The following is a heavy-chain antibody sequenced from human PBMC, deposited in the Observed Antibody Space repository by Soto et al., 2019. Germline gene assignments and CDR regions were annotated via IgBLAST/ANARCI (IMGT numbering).Heavy chain of an antibody. J-gene: IGHJ6*02. CDR1: GGSISSGDYY. D-gene: IGHD1-26*01. CDR2: IYYSGST. CDR3: ARETSGSYYHYYYYGMDV. Sequence: LALTCTVSGGSISSGDYYWSWIRQPPGKGLEWIGYIYYSGSTYYNPSLKSRVTISVDTSKNQFSLKLSSVTAADTAVYYCARETSGSYYHYYYYGMDVWGQGTTVTVSS. V-gene: IGHV4-30-4*01.